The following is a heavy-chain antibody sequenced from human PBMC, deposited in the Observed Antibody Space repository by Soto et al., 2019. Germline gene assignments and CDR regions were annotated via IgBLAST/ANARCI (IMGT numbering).Heavy chain of an antibody. J-gene: IGHJ1*01. CDR2: ICHGGGA. D-gene: IGHD6-13*01. V-gene: IGHV4-34*01. CDR3: AGYSNSWSKYVKH. CDR1: GGSFSGYC. Sequence: VQLQQWGAGLLKPSETLSLTCAVYGGSFSGYCWSWIRQTPGERLEWVGAICHGGGANYNPSLKSRVSFSMDPSKNQFSLKLNSVMAADTAVYYCAGYSNSWSKYVKHWGRGSLVTVSS.